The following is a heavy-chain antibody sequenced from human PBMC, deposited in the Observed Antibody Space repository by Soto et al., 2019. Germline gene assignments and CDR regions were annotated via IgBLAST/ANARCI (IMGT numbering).Heavy chain of an antibody. CDR1: GFTFSDYY. CDR3: ARDRSYPRPNGFDI. J-gene: IGHJ3*02. CDR2: ITSRGPTM. Sequence: GGSLRLSCAASGFTFSDYYMSWIRQAPGKGLEWVSYITSRGPTMSYADSVKGRFTISRDNARNSLYLQMNRLRVEDTAVYYCARDRSYPRPNGFDIWGQGTMVTVSS. V-gene: IGHV3-11*01. D-gene: IGHD3-16*02.